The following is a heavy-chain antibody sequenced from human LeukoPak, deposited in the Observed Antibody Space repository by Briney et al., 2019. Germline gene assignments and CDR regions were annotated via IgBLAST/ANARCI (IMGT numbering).Heavy chain of an antibody. CDR3: ASTEYSPWYSFDY. D-gene: IGHD6-6*01. Sequence: GGSLRLSCVASGFTFSSYAMSWVRQAPGKGLEWVSSFSGSGGSIYYADSVKGRFTISRDNSKNSLYLQMNSLRAEDTAVYYCASTEYSPWYSFDYWGQGTLVTVSS. CDR1: GFTFSSYA. V-gene: IGHV3-23*01. CDR2: FSGSGGSI. J-gene: IGHJ4*02.